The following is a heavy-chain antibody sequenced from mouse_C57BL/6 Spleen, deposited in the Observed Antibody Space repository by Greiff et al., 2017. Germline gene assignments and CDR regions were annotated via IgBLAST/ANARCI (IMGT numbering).Heavy chain of an antibody. Sequence: EVQRVESGGDLVKPGGSLKLSCAASGFTFSSYGMSWVRQTPDKRLEWVATISSGGSYTYYPDSVKGRFPISRDNAKNTLYLQMSSLKSEDTAMYYCARWPTGGYYFDYWGQGTTLTVSS. J-gene: IGHJ2*01. CDR3: ARWPTGGYYFDY. CDR1: GFTFSSYG. V-gene: IGHV5-6*01. D-gene: IGHD1-1*01. CDR2: ISSGGSYT.